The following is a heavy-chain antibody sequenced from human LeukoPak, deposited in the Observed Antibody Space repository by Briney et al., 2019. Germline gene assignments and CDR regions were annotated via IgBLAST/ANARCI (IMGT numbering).Heavy chain of an antibody. CDR3: ARDAQRGFDYRNSLQY. V-gene: IGHV3-33*01. CDR1: GFTFNHYG. D-gene: IGHD4-11*01. CDR2: IWSDGTNR. Sequence: GGSLRLSCAATGFTFNHYGMHWVRQAPGKGLEWVAVIWSDGTNRYYTGSVKGRFTISRVDSRNTVYLQMNTLRPEDTGMYYCARDAQRGFDYRNSLQYWGQGTPVTVST. J-gene: IGHJ4*02.